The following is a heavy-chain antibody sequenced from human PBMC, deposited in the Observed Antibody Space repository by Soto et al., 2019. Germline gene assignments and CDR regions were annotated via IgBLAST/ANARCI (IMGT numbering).Heavy chain of an antibody. D-gene: IGHD6-19*01. CDR3: ARALGIAVAGTIDY. CDR1: GFTFSSYA. J-gene: IGHJ4*02. V-gene: IGHV3-30-3*01. Sequence: PGGSLRLSCAASGFTFSSYAMHWVRQAPGKGLEWVAVISYDGSNKYYADSVKGRFTISRDNSKNTLYLQMHSLRAEDTAVYYCARALGIAVAGTIDYWGQGTLLTVSS. CDR2: ISYDGSNK.